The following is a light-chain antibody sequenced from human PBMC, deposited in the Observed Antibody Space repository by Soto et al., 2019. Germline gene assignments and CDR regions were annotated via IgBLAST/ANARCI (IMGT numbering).Light chain of an antibody. CDR2: GAS. Sequence: ELVLTQSPATLSLSPGERATLSCRASQSINSNLAWYQQKPGQAPRLLIYGASTRATGFPARFSGSGSGTEFTLTISSLQSEDFAVYYCQQYDNWPRTFGQGTKVDIK. V-gene: IGKV3-15*01. J-gene: IGKJ1*01. CDR3: QQYDNWPRT. CDR1: QSINSN.